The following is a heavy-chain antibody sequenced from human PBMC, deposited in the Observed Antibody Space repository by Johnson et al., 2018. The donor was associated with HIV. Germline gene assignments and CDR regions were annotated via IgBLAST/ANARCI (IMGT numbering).Heavy chain of an antibody. Sequence: VQLVESGGGVVQPGRSLRLSCAASGFTFSSYAMHWVRQAPGKGLEWVAVISYDGSNNYAADSVKGRFTISRDNSKNTLYLQMNSLRVEDTAVYYCARDAAKLEEDDAFDIWGQGTMVTVSS. J-gene: IGHJ3*02. CDR2: ISYDGSNN. D-gene: IGHD1-1*01. CDR3: ARDAAKLEEDDAFDI. CDR1: GFTFSSYA. V-gene: IGHV3-30*04.